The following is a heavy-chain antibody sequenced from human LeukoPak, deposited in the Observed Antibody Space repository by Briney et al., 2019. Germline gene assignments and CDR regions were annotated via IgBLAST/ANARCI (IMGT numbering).Heavy chain of an antibody. J-gene: IGHJ4*02. Sequence: PSETLSLTCTVSGGSISSYYWSWIRQPPGKGLEWIGYIYYSGSTNYNPSLKSRVTISVDTSKNQFSLKLSSVTAADTAVYYCARHGGGYFDWPHFDYWGQRTLVTVSS. CDR3: ARHGGGYFDWPHFDY. CDR2: IYYSGST. CDR1: GGSISSYY. V-gene: IGHV4-59*08. D-gene: IGHD3-9*01.